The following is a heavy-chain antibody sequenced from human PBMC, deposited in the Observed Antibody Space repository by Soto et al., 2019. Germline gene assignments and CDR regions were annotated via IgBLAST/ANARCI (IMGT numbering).Heavy chain of an antibody. CDR3: ARGAPTNRFGYYDFDY. J-gene: IGHJ4*02. CDR2: IYHSGST. D-gene: IGHD1-26*01. V-gene: IGHV4-38-2*02. CDR1: WNSISGGYY. Sequence: PSATMSLPCPVVWNSISGGYYWGWIRHPPGKRLAWLGSIYHSGSTYDNPSLRSRVTRSVDTSKNQFSLKLSSVTAADTAVYYCARGAPTNRFGYYDFDYWGQGIPVTVSS.